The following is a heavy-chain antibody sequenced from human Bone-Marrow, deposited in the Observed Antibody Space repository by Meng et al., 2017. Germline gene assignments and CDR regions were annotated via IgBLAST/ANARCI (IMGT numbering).Heavy chain of an antibody. D-gene: IGHD1-26*01. V-gene: IGHV1-69*06. CDR2: IIPIFGTA. CDR1: GGTFSSYA. Sequence: VHVVHSGVEGKKPGSSVKVSCKASGGTFSSYAISWVRQAPGQGLEWMGGIIPIFGTANYAQKFQGRVTITADKSTSTAYMELSSLRSEDTAVYYCARDTGKVGVMGDYWGQGTLVTVSS. J-gene: IGHJ4*02. CDR3: ARDTGKVGVMGDY.